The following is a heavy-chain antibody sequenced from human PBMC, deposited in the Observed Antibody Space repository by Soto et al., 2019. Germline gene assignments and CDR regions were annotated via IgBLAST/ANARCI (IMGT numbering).Heavy chain of an antibody. CDR3: ARNTIAAAGKPHFDY. CDR1: GGSFSGYY. J-gene: IGHJ4*02. CDR2: INHSGST. V-gene: IGHV4-34*01. D-gene: IGHD6-13*01. Sequence: SETLSLTCAVYGGSFSGYYWSWIRQPPGKGLEWIGEINHSGSTNYNPSLKSRVTISVDTSKNQFSLKLSSVTAADTAVYYCARNTIAAAGKPHFDYWGQGTLVTVSS.